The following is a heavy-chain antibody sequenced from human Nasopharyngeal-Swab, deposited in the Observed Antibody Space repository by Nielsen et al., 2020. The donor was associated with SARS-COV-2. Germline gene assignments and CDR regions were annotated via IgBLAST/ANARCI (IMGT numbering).Heavy chain of an antibody. D-gene: IGHD3-3*01. CDR2: IYYSGST. J-gene: IGHJ4*02. V-gene: IGHV4-31*03. CDR3: ARAPHTIFGVVTTFDY. CDR1: GGSISSGGYY. Sequence: LRLSCTVSGGSISSGGYYWSWIRPHPGKGLEWNGYIYYSGSTYYNPSLKSRVTISVATSKNQFSLKLSSVTAADTAVYYCARAPHTIFGVVTTFDYWGQGTLVTVSS.